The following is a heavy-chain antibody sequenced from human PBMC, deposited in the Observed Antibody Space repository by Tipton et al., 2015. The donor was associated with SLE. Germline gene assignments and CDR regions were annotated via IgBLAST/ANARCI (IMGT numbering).Heavy chain of an antibody. V-gene: IGHV4-4*02. CDR2: IYHSGST. Sequence: TLSLTCAVSGGSISSSNWWSWVRQPPGKGLEWIGEIYHSGSTNYNPSLKSRVTISIDKSKSHFSLELNSVTAADTAVYYCARAHFDLSPGYHSLYFDHWRHGTPVTVSS. D-gene: IGHD3/OR15-3a*01. J-gene: IGHJ4*01. CDR1: GGSISSSNW. CDR3: ARAHFDLSPGYHSLYFDH.